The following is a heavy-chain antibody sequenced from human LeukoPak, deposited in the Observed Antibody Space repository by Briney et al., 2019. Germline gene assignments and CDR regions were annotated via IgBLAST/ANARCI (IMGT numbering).Heavy chain of an antibody. CDR2: IGSGSSYI. V-gene: IGHV3-21*04. Sequence: GGSLRLSCAASGFTFSSYSMNWVRQAPGKGLEWVSSIGSGSSYIYYADSVKGRFTISRDNSKNTLYLQMNSLRAEDTAIYYCVKWGDYDILTNYYVPDYWGQGSLVTVSS. CDR3: VKWGDYDILTNYYVPDY. D-gene: IGHD3-9*01. J-gene: IGHJ4*02. CDR1: GFTFSSYS.